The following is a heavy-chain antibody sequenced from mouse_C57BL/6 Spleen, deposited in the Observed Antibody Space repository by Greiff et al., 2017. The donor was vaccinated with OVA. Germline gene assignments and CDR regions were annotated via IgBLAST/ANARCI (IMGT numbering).Heavy chain of an antibody. J-gene: IGHJ1*03. V-gene: IGHV5-4*01. CDR3: ARDHYDYDGWYFDV. D-gene: IGHD2-4*01. CDR1: GFTFSSYA. CDR2: ISDGGSYT. Sequence: EVKLMESGGGLVKPGGSLKLSCAASGFTFSSYAMSWVRQTPEKRLEWVATISDGGSYTYYPDNVKGRFTISRDNAKNNLYLQMSHLKSEDTAMYYCARDHYDYDGWYFDVWGTGTTVTVSS.